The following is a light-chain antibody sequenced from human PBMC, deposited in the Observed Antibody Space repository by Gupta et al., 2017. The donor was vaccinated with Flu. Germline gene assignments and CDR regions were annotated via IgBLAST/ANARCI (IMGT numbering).Light chain of an antibody. CDR1: QSVSSSY. V-gene: IGKV3-20*01. CDR3: QQYGSSPLIT. CDR2: GAS. J-gene: IGKJ3*01. Sequence: EIVLTQSPGTLSLSPVERATLSCRASQSVSSSYLAWYQQKPGQAPRLLIYGASSRATGIPDRFSGSGSGTDFTLTISRLEPEDFAVYYCQQYGSSPLITFGPGTKVDIK.